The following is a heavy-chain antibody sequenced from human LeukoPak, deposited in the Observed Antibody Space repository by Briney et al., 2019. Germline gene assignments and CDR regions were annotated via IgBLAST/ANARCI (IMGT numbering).Heavy chain of an antibody. CDR1: GFTFSSYE. V-gene: IGHV3-48*03. CDR2: ICSSGSTI. D-gene: IGHD3-22*01. J-gene: IGHJ4*02. Sequence: GGSLRLSCAASGFTFSSYEMNWVRQAPGKGLEWVSYICSSGSTIYYADSVKGRFTISRDNAKNSLYLQMNSLRAEDTAVYYCARGSDDSSGYYADYWGQGTLVTVSS. CDR3: ARGSDDSSGYYADY.